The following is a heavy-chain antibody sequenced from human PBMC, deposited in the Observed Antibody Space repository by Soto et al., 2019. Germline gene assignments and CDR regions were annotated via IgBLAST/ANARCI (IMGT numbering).Heavy chain of an antibody. Sequence: PGGSLRLSCAASGLTFSSYAMSWVRQAPGKGLEWVSAISGSGGSTYYADSVKGRFTISRDNAKKTRYLKMNSLRAEDTAVYYCSKPATIFGVVIIPNAFDIWGQGTMVTVSS. CDR1: GLTFSSYA. D-gene: IGHD3-3*01. CDR2: ISGSGGST. V-gene: IGHV3-23*01. J-gene: IGHJ3*02. CDR3: SKPATIFGVVIIPNAFDI.